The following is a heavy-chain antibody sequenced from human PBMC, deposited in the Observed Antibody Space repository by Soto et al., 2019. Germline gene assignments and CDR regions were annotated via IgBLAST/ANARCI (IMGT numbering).Heavy chain of an antibody. CDR2: ISSSSSYT. J-gene: IGHJ4*02. CDR3: ARETNWNDGVDY. D-gene: IGHD1-1*01. CDR1: GFTFSDYY. V-gene: IGHV3-11*05. Sequence: QVQLVEAGGGLVKPGGSLRLSCAASGFTFSDYYMSWIRQAPGKGLEWVSYISSSSSYTNYADSVKGRFTISRDNAKNSLYLQMNSLRAEDTAVYYCARETNWNDGVDYWCQGTLVTVSS.